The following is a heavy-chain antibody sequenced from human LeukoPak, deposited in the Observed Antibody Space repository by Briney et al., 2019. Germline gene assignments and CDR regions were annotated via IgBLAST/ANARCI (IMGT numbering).Heavy chain of an antibody. V-gene: IGHV3-23*01. CDR3: AKERGHSKPFDY. Sequence: QTGGSLRLSCEVSGFIFSYYGMNWVRQAPGKGLEWVSAISDSGDATYYADSVKGRFTISRDNSKSTLYLQMNNLRAEDTALYYCAKERGHSKPFDYWVQGTLVTVSS. CDR1: GFIFSYYG. J-gene: IGHJ4*02. D-gene: IGHD4-23*01. CDR2: ISDSGDAT.